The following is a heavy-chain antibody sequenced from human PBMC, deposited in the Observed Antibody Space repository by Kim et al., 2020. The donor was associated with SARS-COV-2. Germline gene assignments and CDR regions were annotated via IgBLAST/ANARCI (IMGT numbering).Heavy chain of an antibody. D-gene: IGHD6-19*01. J-gene: IGHJ4*02. CDR2: ISSSSSYT. CDR3: ARDLKYSSGWYRGITASRPFDY. CDR1: GFTFSDYY. Sequence: GGSLRLSCAASGFTFSDYYMSWIRQAPGKGLEWVSYISSSSSYTNYADSVKGRFTISRDNAKNSLYLQMNSLRAEDTAVYYCARDLKYSSGWYRGITASRPFDYWGQGTLVTVSS. V-gene: IGHV3-11*05.